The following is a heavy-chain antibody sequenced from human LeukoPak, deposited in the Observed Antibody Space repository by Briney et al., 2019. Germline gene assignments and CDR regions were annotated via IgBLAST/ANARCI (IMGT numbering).Heavy chain of an antibody. CDR2: IIPIFGTA. Sequence: GASVKVSCKASGGTFSSYAISWVRQAPGQGLEWMGGIIPIFGTANYAQKFQGRVTITADESTSTAYMELSSLRSEDTAAYYCARGYYDSSGFYYFDYWGQGTLVTVSS. J-gene: IGHJ4*02. CDR3: ARGYYDSSGFYYFDY. V-gene: IGHV1-69*01. CDR1: GGTFSSYA. D-gene: IGHD3-22*01.